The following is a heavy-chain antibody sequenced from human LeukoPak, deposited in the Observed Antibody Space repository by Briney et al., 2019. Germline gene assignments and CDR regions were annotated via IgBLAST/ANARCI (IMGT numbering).Heavy chain of an antibody. Sequence: PGGSLRLSCAASGFTFSSYGMHWVRQAPGKGLEWVAVIWYDGSNKYYADSVKGRFTISRDNSKNTLYLQMNSLRAEDTAVYYCARGAAPRTYYYGSGSYPPLDYWGQGTLVTVSS. V-gene: IGHV3-33*01. D-gene: IGHD3-10*01. J-gene: IGHJ4*02. CDR1: GFTFSSYG. CDR3: ARGAAPRTYYYGSGSYPPLDY. CDR2: IWYDGSNK.